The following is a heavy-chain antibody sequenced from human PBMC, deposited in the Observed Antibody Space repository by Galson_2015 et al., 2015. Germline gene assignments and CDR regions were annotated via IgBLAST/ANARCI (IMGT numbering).Heavy chain of an antibody. CDR1: GFTFSSYW. D-gene: IGHD2-15*01. J-gene: IGHJ4*02. CDR2: INSDGSDT. CDR3: ARVRHTDGLLDY. Sequence: SLRLSCAASGFTFSSYWMHWVRHAPGKGLEWVSRINSDGSDTTYADSVKGRFTISRDNAKNTLFLQMNGLRAEDTAVYYCARVRHTDGLLDYWGQGTLVTVSS. V-gene: IGHV3-74*01.